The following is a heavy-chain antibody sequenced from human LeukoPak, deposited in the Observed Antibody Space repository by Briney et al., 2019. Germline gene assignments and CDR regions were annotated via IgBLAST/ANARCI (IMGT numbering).Heavy chain of an antibody. CDR1: GFTFSSYG. CDR2: IRYDGSNK. CDR3: AKDLRGLVVVVVAAK. D-gene: IGHD2-15*01. V-gene: IGHV3-30*02. J-gene: IGHJ4*02. Sequence: GSLRLSCAASGFTFSSYGMHWVRQAPGKGLEWVAFIRYDGSNKYYADSVKGRFTISRDNSKNTLYLQMNSLRAEDTAVYYCAKDLRGLVVVVVAAKWGQGTLVTVSS.